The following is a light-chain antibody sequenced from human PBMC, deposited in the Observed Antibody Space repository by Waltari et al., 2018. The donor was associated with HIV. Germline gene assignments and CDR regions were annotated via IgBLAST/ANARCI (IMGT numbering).Light chain of an antibody. Sequence: QSVLTQPPSVSAAPGQKVTISCSGSSSNIGNNYVSWYQQLPGTAPKLLIYDQNKRPSGIPDRFSGSKSGTSATLGITGLQTGDEADYYCGTWDSSLSADVVFGGGTKLTVL. CDR3: GTWDSSLSADVV. V-gene: IGLV1-51*01. CDR2: DQN. J-gene: IGLJ2*01. CDR1: SSNIGNNY.